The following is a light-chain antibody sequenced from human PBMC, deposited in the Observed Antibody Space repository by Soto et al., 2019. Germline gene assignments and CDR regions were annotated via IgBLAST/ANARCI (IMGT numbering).Light chain of an antibody. CDR2: LNSDGSH. Sequence: QSVLTQSPSASASLGASVKLTCTLSSGHSNYDIAWHQHHPEKGPRYLMRLNSDGSHTKGDGIPDRFSGSSSGAERYLTISSLQSEDEADYYCQTWGTGIRVFGGGTQLTVL. CDR1: SGHSNYD. V-gene: IGLV4-69*01. J-gene: IGLJ3*02. CDR3: QTWGTGIRV.